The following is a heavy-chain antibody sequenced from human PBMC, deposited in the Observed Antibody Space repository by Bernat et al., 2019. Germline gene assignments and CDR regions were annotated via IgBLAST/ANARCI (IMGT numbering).Heavy chain of an antibody. D-gene: IGHD6-13*01. CDR3: ARGSIATVYKWLDP. CDR1: GYTFTNSW. Sequence: EVQLVQSGAEVKKPGESLKISCQVSGYTFTNSWIGWVRQMPGKGLEWMGIFHPGDSYTRYSPSFQGKVTRSTDKSINTAYLQWSSLKASDTAMYYCARGSIATVYKWLDPWGQGTMVTVSS. J-gene: IGHJ5*02. V-gene: IGHV5-51*01. CDR2: FHPGDSYT.